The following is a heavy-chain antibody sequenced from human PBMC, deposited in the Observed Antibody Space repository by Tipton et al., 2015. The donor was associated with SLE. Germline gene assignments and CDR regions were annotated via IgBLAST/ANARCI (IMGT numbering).Heavy chain of an antibody. CDR1: GGSISSHY. CDR3: ARGPGYCSGGSCYPWAFDI. V-gene: IGHV4-59*11. J-gene: IGHJ3*02. Sequence: TLSLTCTVSGGSISSHYWSWIRQPPGKGLEWIGYIYYSGSTNYNPSLKSRVTISVDTSKNQFSLKLSSVTAADTAVYYCARGPGYCSGGSCYPWAFDIWGQGTMVTVSS. D-gene: IGHD2-15*01. CDR2: IYYSGST.